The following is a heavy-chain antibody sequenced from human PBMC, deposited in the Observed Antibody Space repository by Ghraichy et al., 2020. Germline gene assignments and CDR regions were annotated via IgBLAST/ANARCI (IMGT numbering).Heavy chain of an antibody. CDR3: SRAPLVRGIHMYDFDY. Sequence: SETLSLTCSVSGGSMSGYFWTWIRQSPGKGLEWIGHIYSSGNTDYYPSLKSRVTISVDTSKNHFSLNLGSVTAADAAVYFWSRAPLVRGIHMYDFDYWGQGTLVPVSS. CDR1: GGSMSGYF. D-gene: IGHD3-10*01. CDR2: IYSSGNT. J-gene: IGHJ4*02. V-gene: IGHV4-59*01.